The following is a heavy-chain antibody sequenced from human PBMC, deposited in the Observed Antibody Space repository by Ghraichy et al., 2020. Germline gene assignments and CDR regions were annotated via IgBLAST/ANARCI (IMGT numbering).Heavy chain of an antibody. CDR3: ARALTGERSRFDY. CDR2: INHSGST. CDR1: GGSFSGYY. D-gene: IGHD7-27*01. V-gene: IGHV4-34*01. Sequence: SETLSLTCAVYGGSFSGYYWSWIRQPPGKGLEWIGEINHSGSTNYNPSLKSRVTISVDTSKNQFSLKLSSVTAADTAVYYCARALTGERSRFDYWGQGTLVTVSS. J-gene: IGHJ4*02.